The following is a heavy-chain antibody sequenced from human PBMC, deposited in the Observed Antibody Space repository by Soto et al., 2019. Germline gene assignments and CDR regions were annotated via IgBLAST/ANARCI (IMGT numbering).Heavy chain of an antibody. Sequence: GGSLRLSCAASGFTFSSYAMHWVRQAPGKGLEWVAVISYDGSNKYYADSVKGRFTISRDNSKNTLYLQMNSLRAEDTAVYYCARGGRETGYSSGWYYFDYWGQGTLVTVSS. CDR1: GFTFSSYA. D-gene: IGHD6-19*01. CDR3: ARGGRETGYSSGWYYFDY. CDR2: ISYDGSNK. J-gene: IGHJ4*02. V-gene: IGHV3-30-3*01.